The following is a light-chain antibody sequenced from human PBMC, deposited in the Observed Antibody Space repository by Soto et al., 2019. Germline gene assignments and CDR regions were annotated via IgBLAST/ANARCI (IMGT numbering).Light chain of an antibody. V-gene: IGKV3-20*01. CDR1: QSVRKNY. CDR2: GES. J-gene: IGKJ5*01. Sequence: EVVMTQSPGTLSFSPGQAATLSSTASQSVRKNYLAWYQQKPGKAPRILISGESSRAAGIPARLSGSGSEKDLNLTISRLEPEDFELYFCQQYGNQRITCGQGTRLEI. CDR3: QQYGNQRIT.